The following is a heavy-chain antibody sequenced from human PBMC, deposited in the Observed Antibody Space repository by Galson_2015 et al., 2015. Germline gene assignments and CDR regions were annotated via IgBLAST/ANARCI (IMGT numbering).Heavy chain of an antibody. V-gene: IGHV3-48*03. CDR1: GFTFSNYE. CDR2: IGKSGGTM. Sequence: SLRLSCAASGFTFSNYEMNWVRQAPGKGLEWVSYIGKSGGTMYYADSVKGRFTISRDNAKNSVFLQMNSLRVEDTAVYYCARDGSRGGSDYWGQGTLVTASS. J-gene: IGHJ4*02. CDR3: ARDGSRGGSDY. D-gene: IGHD2-2*01.